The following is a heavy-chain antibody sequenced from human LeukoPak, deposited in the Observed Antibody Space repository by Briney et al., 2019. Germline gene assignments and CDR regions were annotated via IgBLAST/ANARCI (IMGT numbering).Heavy chain of an antibody. CDR3: ARTEWELGPYAFDI. J-gene: IGHJ3*02. V-gene: IGHV3-21*04. CDR1: GFTFSSCS. CDR2: ISSSSSYR. Sequence: GGSLSLSCAASGFTFSSCSMNSVRQAPGKGLEWVSSISSSSSYRYYADSVKGRFTISRDNAKNSLYLQMNSLRAEDTALYYCARTEWELGPYAFDIWGQGTMVTVSS. D-gene: IGHD7-27*01.